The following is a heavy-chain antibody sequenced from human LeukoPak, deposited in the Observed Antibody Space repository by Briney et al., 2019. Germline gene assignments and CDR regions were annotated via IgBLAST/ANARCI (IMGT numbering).Heavy chain of an antibody. CDR3: ARVRCSSSICYPDY. Sequence: PSETLSLTCTVSGGSVSSGSYYWSWIRQPPGKGLEWIGYIYYSGSTNYNPSLKSRVTISVDTSKNQFSLKLSSVTAADTAVYYCARVRCSSSICYPDYWGQGTLVTVSS. D-gene: IGHD2-2*01. CDR2: IYYSGST. J-gene: IGHJ4*02. CDR1: GGSVSSGSYY. V-gene: IGHV4-61*01.